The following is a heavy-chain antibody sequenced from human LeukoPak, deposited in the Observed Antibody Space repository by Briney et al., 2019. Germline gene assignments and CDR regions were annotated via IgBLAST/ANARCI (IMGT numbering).Heavy chain of an antibody. V-gene: IGHV3-48*03. CDR1: GFTFSSYE. D-gene: IGHD6-13*01. J-gene: IGHJ4*02. CDR2: ISSSGSTI. Sequence: GGSLRLSCAASGFTFSSYEMNWVRQAPGKGLEWVSYISSSGSTIYYADSVKGRLTISRDNSKNMLYLQMNSLRADDTAVYYCARDLLAGTGGDYWGQGTLVTVSS. CDR3: ARDLLAGTGGDY.